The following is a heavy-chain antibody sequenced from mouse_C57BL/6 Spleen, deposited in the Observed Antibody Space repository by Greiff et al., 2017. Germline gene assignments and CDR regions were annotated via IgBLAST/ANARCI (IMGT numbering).Heavy chain of an antibody. Sequence: DVQLQESGPELVKPGASVKIPCKASGYTFTDYNMDWVKQSHGKSLEWIGDINPNNGGTIYNQKFKGKATLTVDKSSSTAYMELRSLTSEDTAVYYCARRYDAMDYWGQGTSVTVSS. J-gene: IGHJ4*01. CDR2: INPNNGGT. V-gene: IGHV1-18*01. CDR1: GYTFTDYN. CDR3: ARRYDAMDY.